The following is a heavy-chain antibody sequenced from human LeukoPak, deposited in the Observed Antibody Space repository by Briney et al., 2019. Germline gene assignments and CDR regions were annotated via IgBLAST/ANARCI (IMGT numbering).Heavy chain of an antibody. Sequence: GGSLRLSCAASGSTVSSNYMSWVRQAPGKGLEWVSVIYSGGSAYYADSVKGRFTISRDNSKNTLYLQMNSLRAEDTGVYYCARGNSGSYSDYWGQGTLVTVSS. D-gene: IGHD5-12*01. CDR1: GSTVSSNY. CDR3: ARGNSGSYSDY. V-gene: IGHV3-66*01. J-gene: IGHJ4*02. CDR2: IYSGGSA.